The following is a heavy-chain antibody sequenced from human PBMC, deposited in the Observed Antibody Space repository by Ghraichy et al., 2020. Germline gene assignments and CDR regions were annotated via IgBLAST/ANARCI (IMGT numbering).Heavy chain of an antibody. Sequence: SETLSLTCTVSGGSISSSSYYWGWIRQPPGKGLEWIGSIYYSGSTYYNPSLKSRVTISVDTSKNQFSLKLSSVTAADTAVYYCASLAYCGGDCYSGAFYYYGMDVWGQGTTVTVSS. CDR2: IYYSGST. V-gene: IGHV4-39*01. CDR1: GGSISSSSYY. J-gene: IGHJ6*02. D-gene: IGHD2-21*02. CDR3: ASLAYCGGDCYSGAFYYYGMDV.